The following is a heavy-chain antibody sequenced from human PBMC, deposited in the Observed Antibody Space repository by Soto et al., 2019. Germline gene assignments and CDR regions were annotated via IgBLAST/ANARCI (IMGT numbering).Heavy chain of an antibody. CDR1: GFTCSDYW. V-gene: IGHV3-7*01. D-gene: IGHD6-19*01. J-gene: IGHJ4*02. CDR3: VRGGWYPEV. CDR2: IKQDGTET. Sequence: EVQVVESGGGLVQPGGSLRLSCAASGFTCSDYWMSWVRQAPGRGLEWVANIKQDGTETNYLDSVRGRFTTSRDNAAKSLLLQMNSLRAEDTALYHCVRGGWYPEVWGQGTLVTVSS.